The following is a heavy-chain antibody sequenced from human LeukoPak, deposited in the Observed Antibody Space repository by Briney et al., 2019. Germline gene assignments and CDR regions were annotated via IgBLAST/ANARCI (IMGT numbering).Heavy chain of an antibody. CDR3: ASGSTMVQGVIFAY. V-gene: IGHV3-53*01. CDR1: GFTVFSNY. D-gene: IGHD3-10*01. CDR2: LYSDGRT. Sequence: GSLRLSCAASGFTVFSNYMSWVRQAPGKGLEWVSVLYSDGRTFYAGSVRGRFTISRDKSKNTVYLQMNSLRVEDTAVYYCASGSTMVQGVIFAYWGQGTLVTVAS. J-gene: IGHJ4*02.